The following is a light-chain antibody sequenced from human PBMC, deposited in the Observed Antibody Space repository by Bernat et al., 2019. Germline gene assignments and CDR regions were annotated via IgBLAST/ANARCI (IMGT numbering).Light chain of an antibody. CDR1: KLGDKY. Sequence: SYDLTQPPSMSVSPGQTASITCSGDKLGDKYACWYQQKPGQSPVLVIYQDSKRPSGIPERFSGSNSGNTATLTISGTQAMDEADYYCQAWDSSTPYVFGTGTKVTVL. CDR2: QDS. CDR3: QAWDSSTPYV. V-gene: IGLV3-1*01. J-gene: IGLJ1*01.